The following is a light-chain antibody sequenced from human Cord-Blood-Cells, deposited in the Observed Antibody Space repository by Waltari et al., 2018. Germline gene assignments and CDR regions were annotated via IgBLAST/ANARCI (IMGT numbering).Light chain of an antibody. V-gene: IGLV3-21*02. J-gene: IGLJ1*01. Sequence: SYVLTQPPSVSVAPGQTASITCGGNNLGRQSVHWYQQKPGQAPVLVVYDDSDRPSGIPERFSGSNSGNTATLTISRVEAGDEADYYCQVWDSSSDHYVFGTGTKVTVL. CDR1: NLGRQS. CDR2: DDS. CDR3: QVWDSSSDHYV.